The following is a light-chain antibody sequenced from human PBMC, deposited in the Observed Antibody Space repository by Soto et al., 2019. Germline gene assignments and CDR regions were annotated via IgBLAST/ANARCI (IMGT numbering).Light chain of an antibody. CDR1: QSVSSY. CDR2: DAS. V-gene: IGKV3-11*01. J-gene: IGKJ5*01. Sequence: EIVLTQPPTTLSLSPGVRATVSCRTGQSVSSYLAWYQQKPGQAPRLLIYDASNRATGIPARFSGSGSGTDVTLTISSLEPEDFAVYYCQQRSNWITFGQGTRLEIK. CDR3: QQRSNWIT.